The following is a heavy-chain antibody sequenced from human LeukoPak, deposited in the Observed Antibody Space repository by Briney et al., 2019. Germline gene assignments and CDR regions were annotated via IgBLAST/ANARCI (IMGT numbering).Heavy chain of an antibody. V-gene: IGHV4-59*11. D-gene: IGHD4-23*01. CDR1: GGSISSHY. J-gene: IGHJ3*02. CDR2: IYYSGST. CDR3: ARETTVVTPGRSHVFDI. Sequence: SETLSLTCTVSGGSISSHYWNWIRQPPGKGLEWIGYIYYSGSTNYNPSLKSRVTISVDTSKNQFSLKLSSVTAADTAVYYCARETTVVTPGRSHVFDIWGQGTMVTVSS.